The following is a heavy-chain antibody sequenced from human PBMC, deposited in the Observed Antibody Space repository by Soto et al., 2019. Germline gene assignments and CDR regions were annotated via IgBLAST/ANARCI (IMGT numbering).Heavy chain of an antibody. D-gene: IGHD4-17*01. J-gene: IGHJ4*02. V-gene: IGHV4-31*03. Sequence: QVQLQESGPGLVKPSQTLSLTCTVSGGSISSGGYYWSWIRQHPGKGLEWIGYIYYSGSTYYNPSLKSRVTISVDTSKNQFALKLSSVTAADTAVYYCAREVNTVTTSHYFDYWGQGTLVTVSS. CDR1: GGSISSGGYY. CDR2: IYYSGST. CDR3: AREVNTVTTSHYFDY.